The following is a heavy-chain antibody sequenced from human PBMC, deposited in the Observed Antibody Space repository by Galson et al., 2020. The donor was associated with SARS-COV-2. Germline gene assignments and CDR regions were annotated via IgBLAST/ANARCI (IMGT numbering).Heavy chain of an antibody. Sequence: GGSLRLSCTASGFTFGDYAMSWFRQAPGKGLEWVGFIRSQAYGGTTEYAASVKGRFTISRDDSKSIAYLQMNSLKTEDTAVYYCTRDTYYYDSSGYYHTEDYWGQGTLVTVSS. CDR1: GFTFGDYA. CDR2: IRSQAYGGTT. J-gene: IGHJ4*02. D-gene: IGHD3-22*01. CDR3: TRDTYYYDSSGYYHTEDY. V-gene: IGHV3-49*03.